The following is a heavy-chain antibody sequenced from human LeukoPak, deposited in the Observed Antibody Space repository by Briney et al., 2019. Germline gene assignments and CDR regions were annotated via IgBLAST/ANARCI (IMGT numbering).Heavy chain of an antibody. Sequence: SETLSLTCTVSGVSISSSNSYWGWIRQPPGKGLEWIGSIYYSGNTYYNASLKSQVSISIDTSKNQFSLRLTSVTAADTAVYYCARERSYDILTGYSAGYFDYWGQGTLVTVSS. D-gene: IGHD3-9*01. V-gene: IGHV4-39*02. CDR2: IYYSGNT. J-gene: IGHJ4*02. CDR3: ARERSYDILTGYSAGYFDY. CDR1: GVSISSSNSY.